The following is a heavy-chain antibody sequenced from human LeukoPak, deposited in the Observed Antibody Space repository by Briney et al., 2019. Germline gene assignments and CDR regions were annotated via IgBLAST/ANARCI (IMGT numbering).Heavy chain of an antibody. V-gene: IGHV3-23*01. CDR1: GFTFSSYA. Sequence: GGSLRLSCAASGFTFSSYAMSWVRQAPGKGLEWVSTISGSGTTTYYADSVKGRFTISRDNSKNTLYPQMNSLRAEDTAVYYCTKRPVVVITTPYFDYWGQGTLVTVSS. CDR3: TKRPVVVITTPYFDY. J-gene: IGHJ4*02. CDR2: ISGSGTTT. D-gene: IGHD3-22*01.